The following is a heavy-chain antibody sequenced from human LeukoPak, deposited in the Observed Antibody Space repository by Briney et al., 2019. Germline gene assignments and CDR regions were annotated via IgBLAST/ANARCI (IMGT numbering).Heavy chain of an antibody. CDR1: GGSISSGGYY. Sequence: SETLSLTCTVSGGSISSGGYYWSWIRQHPGKGLEWIGYIYYSGSTYYNPSLKSRVTISVDTSKNRFSLKLSSVTAADTAVYYCARDRLKGIAAAGYYYYGMDVWGQGTTVTVSS. D-gene: IGHD6-13*01. CDR2: IYYSGST. J-gene: IGHJ6*02. CDR3: ARDRLKGIAAAGYYYYGMDV. V-gene: IGHV4-31*03.